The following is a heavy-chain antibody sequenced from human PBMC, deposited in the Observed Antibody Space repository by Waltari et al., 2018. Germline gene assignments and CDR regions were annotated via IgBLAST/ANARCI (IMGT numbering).Heavy chain of an antibody. CDR3: AREGSSSSYIDY. Sequence: QVQLVESVGGLVKPGGSLRLSCAASGFTFSDYYMSWIRQAPGKGLEGVSYSSSSGSTIDYADSVKGRVTISRDNAKNSLYLQRNSLRAEDTAVYYCAREGSSSSYIDYWGQGTLVTVSS. CDR1: GFTFSDYY. CDR2: SSSSGSTI. D-gene: IGHD6-6*01. J-gene: IGHJ4*02. V-gene: IGHV3-11*04.